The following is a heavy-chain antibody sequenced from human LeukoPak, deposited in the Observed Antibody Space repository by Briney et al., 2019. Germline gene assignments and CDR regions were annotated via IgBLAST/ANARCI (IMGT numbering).Heavy chain of an antibody. Sequence: PSETLSLTCAVYGGSFSGYYWSWIRQPPGKGLEWIGEINHSGSTNYNPSLKSRVTISVDTSKNQFSLKLSSVTAADTAVYYCARDRGGYKYNPFDYWGQGTLVTVSS. CDR1: GGSFSGYY. J-gene: IGHJ4*02. CDR3: ARDRGGYKYNPFDY. V-gene: IGHV4-34*01. D-gene: IGHD5-24*01. CDR2: INHSGST.